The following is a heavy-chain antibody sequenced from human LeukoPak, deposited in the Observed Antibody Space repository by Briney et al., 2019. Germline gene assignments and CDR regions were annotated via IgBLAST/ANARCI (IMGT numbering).Heavy chain of an antibody. CDR1: TFSNAW. CDR2: IKRKSDGGTT. D-gene: IGHD3-9*01. J-gene: IGHJ4*02. Sequence: AGGSLRLSCATFSNAWMSWVRQAPGKGLGWVGRIKRKSDGGTTDYAAPVKGRFTISRDDSKNRLYLQMNSLKTEDTAVYYCSTGTDTLTGFSFAYWGQGTLVTVSS. V-gene: IGHV3-15*01. CDR3: STGTDTLTGFSFAY.